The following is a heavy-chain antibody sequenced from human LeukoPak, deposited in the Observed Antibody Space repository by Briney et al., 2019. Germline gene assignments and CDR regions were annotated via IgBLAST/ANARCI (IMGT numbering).Heavy chain of an antibody. Sequence: GGSLRLSCAASGFTFSSYTMSWVRQAPGKGLEWVSAISGSGGSTCYADSVKGRFTISRDNSKNTLYLQMNSLRAEDTAVYYCASNSYDSSGYYYSWGLGTLVTVSS. CDR2: ISGSGGST. V-gene: IGHV3-23*01. CDR3: ASNSYDSSGYYYS. J-gene: IGHJ4*02. CDR1: GFTFSSYT. D-gene: IGHD3-22*01.